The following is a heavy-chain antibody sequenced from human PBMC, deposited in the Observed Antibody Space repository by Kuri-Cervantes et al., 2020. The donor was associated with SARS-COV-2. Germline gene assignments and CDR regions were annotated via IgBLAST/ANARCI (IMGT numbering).Heavy chain of an antibody. CDR2: IYSGGST. CDR3: ARALRPRGDAFDI. V-gene: IGHV3-53*01. J-gene: IGHJ3*02. Sequence: GESLKISCAASGFTFSSYSMNWVRQAPGKGLEWVSVIYSGGSTYYADSVKGRFTISRDNSKNTLYLQMDSLRTEDTAVYYCARALRPRGDAFDIWGQGTMVTFSS. D-gene: IGHD3-10*01. CDR1: GFTFSSYS.